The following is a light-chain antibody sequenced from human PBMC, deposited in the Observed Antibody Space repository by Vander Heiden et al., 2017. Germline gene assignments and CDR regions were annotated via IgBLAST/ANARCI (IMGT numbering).Light chain of an antibody. CDR3: QQRSNGPPIFT. CDR2: DAS. Sequence: EIVLTQSPATLSLSPGERATLSCRASQSVSSYLAWYQQKPGQAPRLLIYDASNRATAITARFSGSGYGTDFTLTISSRVPDDFAVYYCQQRSNGPPIFTFGPGTKVDIK. V-gene: IGKV3-11*01. J-gene: IGKJ3*01. CDR1: QSVSSY.